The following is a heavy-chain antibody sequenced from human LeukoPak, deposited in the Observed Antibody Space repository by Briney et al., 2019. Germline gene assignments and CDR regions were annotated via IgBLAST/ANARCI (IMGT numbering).Heavy chain of an antibody. Sequence: GSLRLSCAASGFTFSSYEMNWVRQAPGKGLEWVSSISSSSSYIYYADSVKGRFTISRDNAKNSLYLQMNSLRAEDTAVYYCARDLGGYYGSGSYYSGPFDPWGQGTLVTVSS. CDR1: GFTFSSYE. CDR2: ISSSSSYI. J-gene: IGHJ5*02. CDR3: ARDLGGYYGSGSYYSGPFDP. V-gene: IGHV3-21*01. D-gene: IGHD3-10*01.